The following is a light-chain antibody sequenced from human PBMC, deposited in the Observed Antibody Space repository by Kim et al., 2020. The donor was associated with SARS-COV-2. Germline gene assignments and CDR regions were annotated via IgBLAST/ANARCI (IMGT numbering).Light chain of an antibody. CDR3: GSYTTSTTIV. Sequence: GQSITLSCTGTDSDVGAYGFVSWYQQHPDKAPQLIIYDVFNRPSGVSNRFSGSKSGNTASLTISGLQAEDEADYYCGSYTTSTTIVFGGGTQLTVL. J-gene: IGLJ2*01. V-gene: IGLV2-14*03. CDR1: DSDVGAYGF. CDR2: DVF.